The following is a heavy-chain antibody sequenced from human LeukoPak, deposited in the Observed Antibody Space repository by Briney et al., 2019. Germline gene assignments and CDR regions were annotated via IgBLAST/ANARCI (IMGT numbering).Heavy chain of an antibody. CDR2: IYYSGST. Sequence: SETLSLTCTVSGVSISSGGYYWSWIPPHPGMGLEWIGYIYYSGSTYYNPSPKSRLTISLDTSSNQFSLKLNSVTAADTAVYYCARGPVRDYSNYWGQGTLVTVSS. CDR1: GVSISSGGYY. D-gene: IGHD4-11*01. CDR3: ARGPVRDYSNY. J-gene: IGHJ4*02. V-gene: IGHV4-31*03.